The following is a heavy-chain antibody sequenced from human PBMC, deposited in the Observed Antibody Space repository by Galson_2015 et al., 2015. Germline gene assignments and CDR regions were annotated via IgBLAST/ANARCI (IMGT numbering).Heavy chain of an antibody. CDR1: GVSISSYY. CDR3: ATTVTTFGAWYFDL. CDR2: IYYSGST. D-gene: IGHD4-17*01. Sequence: SETLSLTCTVSGVSISSYYWSWIRQAPGKGLEWIGYIYYSGSTNYNPSLKSRVTMSADTSKNQFSLRMNSVTAADTAVYYCATTVTTFGAWYFDLWGRGTLVTVSS. J-gene: IGHJ2*01. V-gene: IGHV4-59*01.